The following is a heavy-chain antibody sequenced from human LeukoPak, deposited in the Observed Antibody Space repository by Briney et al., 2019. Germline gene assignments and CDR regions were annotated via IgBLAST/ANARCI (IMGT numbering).Heavy chain of an antibody. CDR1: GGSISSGDYY. Sequence: TLALTCTVSGGSISSGDYYWSWIRQPPGKGLEWIGYIYYSGSTYYNPSLKSRLTISIDTSKSQFSLKLSSVTAADTAVYFCARVPRDGWFGGRGDYCGQGTIVTVSS. V-gene: IGHV4-30-4*01. CDR2: IYYSGST. J-gene: IGHJ4*02. D-gene: IGHD3-10*01. CDR3: ARVPRDGWFGGRGDY.